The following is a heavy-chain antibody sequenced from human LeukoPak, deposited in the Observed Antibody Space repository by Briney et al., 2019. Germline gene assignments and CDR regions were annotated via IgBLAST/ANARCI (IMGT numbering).Heavy chain of an antibody. D-gene: IGHD3-16*02. CDR1: GYTFTSYD. CDR3: ARLSTRGNWFDP. CDR2: MNPNSGNT. J-gene: IGHJ5*02. Sequence: ASVKVSCKASGYTFTSYDINWVRQATGQGLEWMGWMNPNSGNTGYAQKFQGRVTITRNTSISTAYMELSSLRSEDTAVYYCARLSTRGNWFDPWGQGTLVTVSS. V-gene: IGHV1-8*01.